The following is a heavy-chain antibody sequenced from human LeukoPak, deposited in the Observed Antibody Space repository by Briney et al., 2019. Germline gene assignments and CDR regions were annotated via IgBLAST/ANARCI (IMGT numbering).Heavy chain of an antibody. CDR3: ARGGYSYGYHYYGMDV. Sequence: IIPIFGTANYAQKFQGRVTITADESTSTAYMELSSLRSEDTAVYYCARGGYSYGYHYYGMDVWGQGTTVTVSS. V-gene: IGHV1-69*01. D-gene: IGHD5-18*01. CDR2: IIPIFGTA. J-gene: IGHJ6*02.